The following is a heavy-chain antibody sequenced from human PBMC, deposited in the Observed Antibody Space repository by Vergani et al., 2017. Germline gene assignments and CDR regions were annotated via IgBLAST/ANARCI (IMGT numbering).Heavy chain of an antibody. V-gene: IGHV4-59*11. D-gene: IGHD5-18*01. CDR2: IYYSGST. Sequence: QVQLQESGPGLVKPSETLSLTCIVSGGSIGSHYWSWIRQPPGKGLEWIGYIYYSGSTNYNPSLKSPVTISEDTSKNQFFLKLSSVTAADTAVYYCARAAVDTGGFDPWGQGTLVTVSS. J-gene: IGHJ5*02. CDR3: ARAAVDTGGFDP. CDR1: GGSIGSHY.